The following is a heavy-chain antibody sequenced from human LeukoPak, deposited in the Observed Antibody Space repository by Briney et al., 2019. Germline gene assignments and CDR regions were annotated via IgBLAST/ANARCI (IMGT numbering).Heavy chain of an antibody. CDR1: GFTFSSYA. Sequence: PGGSLRLSCAASGFTFSSYAMSWVRQAPGKGLEWVSAISGSGGSTYYADSVKGRFTISRDNSKNTLYLQMNSLRAEDAAVYYCAKDHIDYGDYVFIHYYYYGMDVWGQGTTVTVSS. CDR3: AKDHIDYGDYVFIHYYYYGMDV. V-gene: IGHV3-23*01. CDR2: ISGSGGST. J-gene: IGHJ6*02. D-gene: IGHD4-17*01.